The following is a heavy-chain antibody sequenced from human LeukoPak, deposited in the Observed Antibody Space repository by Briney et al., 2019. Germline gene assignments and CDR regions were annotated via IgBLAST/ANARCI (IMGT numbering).Heavy chain of an antibody. CDR1: GGSISSYY. D-gene: IGHD6-19*01. CDR3: ARLVAGTAWFDP. CDR2: IYYSGST. Sequence: SETLSLTCTVSGGSISSYYWSWIRQPPGKGPEWIAYIYYSGSTNYNPSLKSRVTISVDTSKKQFSLRLSSVTAADTAVYYCARLVAGTAWFDPWGQGTLVTVSS. J-gene: IGHJ5*02. V-gene: IGHV4-59*12.